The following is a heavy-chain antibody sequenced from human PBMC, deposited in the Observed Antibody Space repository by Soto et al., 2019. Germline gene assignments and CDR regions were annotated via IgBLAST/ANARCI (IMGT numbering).Heavy chain of an antibody. D-gene: IGHD3-9*01. Sequence: PGGSLRLSCAASGFIFSTYSMNWVRQGPGKGLEWVSYISSSSSTIYYADSVKGRFTISRDNAKNSLYLQMNSLRAEDTAVYYCAREYDILNWFDPWGQGTLVTVSS. CDR1: GFIFSTYS. V-gene: IGHV3-48*01. CDR3: AREYDILNWFDP. CDR2: ISSSSSTI. J-gene: IGHJ5*02.